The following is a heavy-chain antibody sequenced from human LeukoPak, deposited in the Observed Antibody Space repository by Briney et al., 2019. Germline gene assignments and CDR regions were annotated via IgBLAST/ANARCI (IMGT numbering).Heavy chain of an antibody. CDR2: IKQDGSEK. CDR3: ARLVTAIIDY. J-gene: IGHJ4*02. D-gene: IGHD2-2*01. Sequence: GGSLRLSXAASGFTFSSFWMSWVRQAPGKGLEWGANIKQDGSEKYYVDSVKGRFTISRDNAKNSLYLQMNSLRAGDTAVYYCARLVTAIIDYWGQGTLVTVSS. V-gene: IGHV3-7*01. CDR1: GFTFSSFW.